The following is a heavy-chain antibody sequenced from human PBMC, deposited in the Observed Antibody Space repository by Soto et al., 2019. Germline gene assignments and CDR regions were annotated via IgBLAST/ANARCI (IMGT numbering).Heavy chain of an antibody. CDR3: ARILGGYCSSTSCYDWFDP. V-gene: IGHV4-59*01. Sequence: SETLSLTCTVSGGSISSYYWSWIRQPPGKGLEWIGYIYYSGSTNYNPSLKSRVTISVDTSKNQFSLKLSSVTAADTAVYYCARILGGYCSSTSCYDWFDPWGQGTLVTVSS. CDR1: GGSISSYY. J-gene: IGHJ5*02. D-gene: IGHD2-2*01. CDR2: IYYSGST.